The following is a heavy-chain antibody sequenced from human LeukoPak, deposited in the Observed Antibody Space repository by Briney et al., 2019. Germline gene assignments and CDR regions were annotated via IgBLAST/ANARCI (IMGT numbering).Heavy chain of an antibody. V-gene: IGHV1-8*01. J-gene: IGHJ3*02. CDR2: MNPTSGNT. D-gene: IGHD3-10*01. Sequence: ASVKVSCKASGYTFTSYDINWVRQATGQGLEWMGWMNPTSGNTGYAQKFQGRVTMTRNTSISTAYMELSSLRSEDTAVYYCARRYLPVLLWFGELSGTDAFDNWGQGTMGTVSS. CDR1: GYTFTSYD. CDR3: ARRYLPVLLWFGELSGTDAFDN.